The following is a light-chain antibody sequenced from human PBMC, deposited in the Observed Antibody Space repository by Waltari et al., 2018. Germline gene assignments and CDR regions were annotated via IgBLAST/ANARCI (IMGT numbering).Light chain of an antibody. CDR1: QSLLDSEDGNTY. V-gene: IGKV2-40*01. CDR2: EVS. J-gene: IGKJ3*01. CDR3: MQALEFPFT. Sequence: DIVMTQTPLSLPVTLGEPASISCRSSQSLLDSEDGNTYLEWYLQKPGQSPQLLIYEVSNRASGVPDRFSGSGSDTDFTLKISRVEAEDVGVYYCMQALEFPFTFGPGTKPDIK.